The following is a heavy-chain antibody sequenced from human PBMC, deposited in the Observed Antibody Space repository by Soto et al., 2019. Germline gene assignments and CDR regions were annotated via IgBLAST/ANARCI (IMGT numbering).Heavy chain of an antibody. Sequence: PGGSLRLSCSASGFAFSSYAMHWVRQAPGKGLEYVSAISSNGGSTYYADSVKGRFTISRDNSKNTLYLQMSSLRAEDTAVYYCVKVQQQLVHGDWFDPWGQGTLVTVSS. CDR2: ISSNGGST. J-gene: IGHJ5*02. CDR1: GFAFSSYA. CDR3: VKVQQQLVHGDWFDP. V-gene: IGHV3-64D*08. D-gene: IGHD6-13*01.